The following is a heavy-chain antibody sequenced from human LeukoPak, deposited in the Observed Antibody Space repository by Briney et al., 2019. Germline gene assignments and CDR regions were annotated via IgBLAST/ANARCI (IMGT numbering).Heavy chain of an antibody. J-gene: IGHJ4*02. CDR1: GGTFSSYA. Sequence: GASVKVSRKASGGTFSSYAISWVRQAPGQGLEWMGGIIPIFGTANYAQKFQGRVTITADESTSTAYMELSSLRSEDTAVYYCARVRGDYGDYVVDYWGQGTLVTVSS. V-gene: IGHV1-69*13. D-gene: IGHD4-17*01. CDR2: IIPIFGTA. CDR3: ARVRGDYGDYVVDY.